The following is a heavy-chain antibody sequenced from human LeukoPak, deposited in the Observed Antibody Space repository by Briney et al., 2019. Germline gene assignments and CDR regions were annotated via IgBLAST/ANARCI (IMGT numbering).Heavy chain of an antibody. Sequence: SETLSLTCTVSGGSISSGDYYWSWIRQPPGKGLAWIGYIYYSGSTYYNPSLKSRVTISVDTSKNQFSLKLSSVTAADTAVYYCARDSYYDFWSGPLGMDVWGQGTTVTVSS. CDR2: IYYSGST. D-gene: IGHD3-3*01. CDR3: ARDSYYDFWSGPLGMDV. J-gene: IGHJ6*02. CDR1: GGSISSGDYY. V-gene: IGHV4-30-4*01.